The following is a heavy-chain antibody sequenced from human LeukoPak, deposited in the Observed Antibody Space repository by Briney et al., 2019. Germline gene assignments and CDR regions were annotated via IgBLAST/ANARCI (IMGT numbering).Heavy chain of an antibody. D-gene: IGHD3-10*01. Sequence: PGGSLRLSCAASGFTFSSYSMNWVRQAPGEGLEWVSSISSSGSFIYYADSVKGRFTISRDNARNSLFLQMNSLRAGDTAVYYCARGRKNYYGSGSRRNWFDPWGQGTLVTVSS. J-gene: IGHJ5*02. CDR1: GFTFSSYS. V-gene: IGHV3-21*01. CDR3: ARGRKNYYGSGSRRNWFDP. CDR2: ISSSGSFI.